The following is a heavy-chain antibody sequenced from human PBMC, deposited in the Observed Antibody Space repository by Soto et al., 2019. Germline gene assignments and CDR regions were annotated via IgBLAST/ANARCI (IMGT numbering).Heavy chain of an antibody. Sequence: EVQLVESGGGLVKPGGSRRLSCAASGFTFSSYSMNWVRQAPGKGLEWVSSISSSSSYIYYADSLKGRFTISRDNAKNSLFLQMNSLRAEDTAVYYCARRGYSGYDFTEYYYCFMDVWGKGTTVTVSS. CDR2: ISSSSSYI. D-gene: IGHD5-12*01. CDR3: ARRGYSGYDFTEYYYCFMDV. J-gene: IGHJ6*03. CDR1: GFTFSSYS. V-gene: IGHV3-21*02.